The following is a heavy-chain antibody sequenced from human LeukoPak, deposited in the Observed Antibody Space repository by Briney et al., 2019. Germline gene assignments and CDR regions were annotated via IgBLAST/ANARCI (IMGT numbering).Heavy chain of an antibody. CDR1: GYTFTGYY. J-gene: IGHJ3*02. CDR2: INPNSGGT. V-gene: IGHV1-2*02. Sequence: GASVKVSCKASGYTFTGYYMHWVRQAPGQGLEWMGWINPNSGGTNYAQKLQGRVTMTTDTSTSTAYMELRSLRSDDTAVYYCASLAKQLDAFDIWGQGTMVTVSS. D-gene: IGHD6-13*01. CDR3: ASLAKQLDAFDI.